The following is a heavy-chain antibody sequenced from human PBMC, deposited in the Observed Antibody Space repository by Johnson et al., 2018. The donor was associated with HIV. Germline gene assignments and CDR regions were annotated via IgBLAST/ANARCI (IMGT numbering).Heavy chain of an antibody. V-gene: IGHV3-15*01. Sequence: VQLVESGGGLVKPGGSLRLSCAASGFTFNNAWMSWVRQAPGKGLEWVGRIKSKTDGGTTDYAAPVKGRFTISRDDSKNTLYLQINSLKTEDTAVYYCTTAGYGFSDAFDIWGQGTMVTVSS. D-gene: IGHD5-18*01. CDR2: IKSKTDGGTT. CDR3: TTAGYGFSDAFDI. CDR1: GFTFNNAW. J-gene: IGHJ3*02.